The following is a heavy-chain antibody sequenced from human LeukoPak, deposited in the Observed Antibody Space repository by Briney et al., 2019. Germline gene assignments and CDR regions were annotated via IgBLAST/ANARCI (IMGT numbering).Heavy chain of an antibody. CDR3: AIITVTTGM. CDR1: GFTFSSYA. D-gene: IGHD4-17*01. J-gene: IGHJ4*02. V-gene: IGHV3-30-3*01. Sequence: GRSLRLSCAASGFTFSSYAMHWVRQAPGKGLEWVAVIPYDGSNKYYADSVKGRFTISRDNSKNTLYLQMNSLRAEDTAVYYCAIITVTTGMWGQGTLVTVSS. CDR2: IPYDGSNK.